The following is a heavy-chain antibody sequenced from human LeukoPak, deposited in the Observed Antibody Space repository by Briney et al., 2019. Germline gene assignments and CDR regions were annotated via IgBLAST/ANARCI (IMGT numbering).Heavy chain of an antibody. CDR2: ISSSSSYI. Sequence: PGGSLRLSCVASGFTFSSYSMNWVRQAPGKGLEWVSSISSSSSYIFYADSVKGRFTISRDNAKNSLYLQMNSLRAEDTAVYYRATDPPHRQPTPYGMDVWGQGTTVTVSS. V-gene: IGHV3-21*01. CDR3: ATDPPHRQPTPYGMDV. J-gene: IGHJ6*02. D-gene: IGHD5-18*01. CDR1: GFTFSSYS.